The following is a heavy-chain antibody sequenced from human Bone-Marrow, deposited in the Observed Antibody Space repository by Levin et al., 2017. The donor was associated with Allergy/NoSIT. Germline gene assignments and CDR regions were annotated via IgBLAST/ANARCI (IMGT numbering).Heavy chain of an antibody. V-gene: IGHV3-9*01. CDR2: ISWNSGEI. CDR1: GFTFDDYA. D-gene: IGHD2-2*01. Sequence: GGSLRLSCEVSGFTFDDYAMHWVRQAPGKGLEWVSTISWNSGEIDYADSVKGRFTISRDNAKNSLSLQMNSLRAEDTALYYCAKDTNGVSSTSIVATHWGQGTLVTVSS. CDR3: AKDTNGVSSTSIVATH. J-gene: IGHJ4*02.